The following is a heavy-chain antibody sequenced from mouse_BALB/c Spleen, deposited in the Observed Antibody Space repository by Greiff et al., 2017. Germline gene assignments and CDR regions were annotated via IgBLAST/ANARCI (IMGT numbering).Heavy chain of an antibody. D-gene: IGHD1-1*01. Sequence: VQLQQSGAELMKPGASVKISCKATGYTFSSYWIEWVKQRPGHGLEWIGEILPGSGSTNYNEKFKGKATFTADTSSNTAYMQLSSLTSEDSAVYYCARFLLRYYAMDYWGQGTSVTVSS. J-gene: IGHJ4*01. V-gene: IGHV1-9*01. CDR3: ARFLLRYYAMDY. CDR1: GYTFSSYW. CDR2: ILPGSGST.